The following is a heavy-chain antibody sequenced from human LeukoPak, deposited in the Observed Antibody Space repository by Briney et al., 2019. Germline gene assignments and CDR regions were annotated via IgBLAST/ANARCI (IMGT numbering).Heavy chain of an antibody. D-gene: IGHD3-22*01. CDR2: IRYDGSNK. CDR1: GFTFSSYG. Sequence: PGGSLRLSCAASGFTFSSYGMHWVRQAPGKGLEWVAFIRYDGSNKYYADSVKGRFTISRDNSKNTLYLQMNSLRAEDTAVYYCARAGYYYDSSGYYPQDLHYFDYWGQGTLVTVSS. CDR3: ARAGYYYDSSGYYPQDLHYFDY. V-gene: IGHV3-30*02. J-gene: IGHJ4*02.